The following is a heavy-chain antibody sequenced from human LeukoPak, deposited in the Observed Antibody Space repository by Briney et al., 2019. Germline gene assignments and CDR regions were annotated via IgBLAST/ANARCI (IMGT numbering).Heavy chain of an antibody. CDR1: GFTFSSYW. D-gene: IGHD1-26*01. CDR2: MDLDGSAK. V-gene: IGHV3-7*01. Sequence: PGGSLRLSCAASGFTFSSYWMTWARQPPGRGREWVASMDLDGSAKYYMDSVKGRFTISRDNAKNSLFLQMNSLRADDTAVYYCGRVRQGDADYWGQGTLVTVSS. CDR3: GRVRQGDADY. J-gene: IGHJ4*02.